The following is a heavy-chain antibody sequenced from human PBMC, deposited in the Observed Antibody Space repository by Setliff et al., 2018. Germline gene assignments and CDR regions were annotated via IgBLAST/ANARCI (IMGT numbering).Heavy chain of an antibody. Sequence: PSETLSLTCTVSGASVRSGPYYWSWIRQPPGKGLEWIGVISYIGNTNYNPSLKSRLTISRDTSKNQVSLKLNSVTATDTAVYYCARDLGHGGDSDYWGQGILVTVSS. D-gene: IGHD2-21*02. CDR1: GASVRSGPYY. V-gene: IGHV4-61*01. J-gene: IGHJ4*02. CDR2: ISYIGNT. CDR3: ARDLGHGGDSDY.